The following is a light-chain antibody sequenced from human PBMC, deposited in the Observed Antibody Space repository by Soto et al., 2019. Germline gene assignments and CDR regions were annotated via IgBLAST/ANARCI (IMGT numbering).Light chain of an antibody. J-gene: IGLJ3*02. CDR1: SSNIGAGYG. CDR2: GNS. V-gene: IGLV1-40*01. Sequence: QSVLTQPPSVSGVPGQRVTISCTGSSSNIGAGYGVHWYQQLPGTAPKLLIYGNSNRPSGVPDRFSGSKSGTSASLAITGLQAEDEADYYCQSYDSSLSGSVFGGGTQLTVL. CDR3: QSYDSSLSGSV.